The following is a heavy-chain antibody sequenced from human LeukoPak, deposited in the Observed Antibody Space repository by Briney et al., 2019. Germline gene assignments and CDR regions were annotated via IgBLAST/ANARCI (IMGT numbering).Heavy chain of an antibody. D-gene: IGHD3-9*01. CDR3: ARMILLLGDVLTVPPRGFDY. V-gene: IGHV1-18*01. CDR1: GCTFTTYG. CDR2: ISVYNGNT. J-gene: IGHJ4*02. Sequence: ASVKVSCKASGCTFTTYGISWVRQAHGQGLEWLGRISVYNGNTNYAQKLQGRVTMTTDTSTSTAYMELRSLRSDDTAVYYCARMILLLGDVLTVPPRGFDYWGQGTLVTVSS.